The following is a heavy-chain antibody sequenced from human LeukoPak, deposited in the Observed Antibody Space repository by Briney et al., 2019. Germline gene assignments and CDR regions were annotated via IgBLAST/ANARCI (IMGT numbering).Heavy chain of an antibody. V-gene: IGHV4-39*01. CDR1: GESIRSTTF. J-gene: IGHJ5*02. CDR3: ARRSGHSWDVGNWFDP. D-gene: IGHD3-3*01. Sequence: SETLSLTCSVSGESIRSTTFWGWICQSPGMGLEWIASTSHAGISYYNPSLSSRVTVSADSSKNQFSLRLSSVTAADTAVYYCARRSGHSWDVGNWFDPWGQGTPVTVSS. CDR2: TSHAGIS.